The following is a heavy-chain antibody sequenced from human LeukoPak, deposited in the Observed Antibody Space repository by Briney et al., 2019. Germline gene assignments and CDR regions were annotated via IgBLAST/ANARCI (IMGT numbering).Heavy chain of an antibody. CDR1: GFTFSSYA. D-gene: IGHD4/OR15-4a*01. CDR3: ARLGTNYEAFDI. J-gene: IGHJ3*02. CDR2: ISYDGSNK. Sequence: GGSLRLSCAASGFTFSSYAMHWVRQAPGKGLEWVAVISYDGSNKYYADSVKGRFTISRDNSKNTLYLQMNSLRAEDTAVYYCARLGTNYEAFDIWGQGTMVTVSS. V-gene: IGHV3-30*04.